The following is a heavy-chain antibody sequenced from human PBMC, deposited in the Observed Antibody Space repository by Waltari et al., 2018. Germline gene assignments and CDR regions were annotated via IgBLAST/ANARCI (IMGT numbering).Heavy chain of an antibody. CDR3: ARDRSVAATHDAFDI. D-gene: IGHD2-15*01. V-gene: IGHV1-2*06. Sequence: QVQLVQSGAEAKKPGASVKVSCKVSGYTLTELSMHWVRQAPGKGLEWMGRINPNSGGTNYAQKFQGRVTMTRDTSISTAYMELSRLRSDDTAVYYCARDRSVAATHDAFDIWGQGTMVTVSS. CDR1: GYTLTELS. CDR2: INPNSGGT. J-gene: IGHJ3*02.